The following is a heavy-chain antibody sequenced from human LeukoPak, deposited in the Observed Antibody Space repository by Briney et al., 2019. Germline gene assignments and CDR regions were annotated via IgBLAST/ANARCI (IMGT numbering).Heavy chain of an antibody. Sequence: GGFLRLSCVASGFPFSSYWMTWVRQAPGKGLEWVANIKQDGSKKSYVDSVKGRFTISRDNAKNSLYLQMNSLRAEDTAIYYCTRVGYIDEGIDYWGQGTLVTVSS. D-gene: IGHD5-24*01. V-gene: IGHV3-7*04. CDR2: IKQDGSKK. CDR1: GFPFSSYW. J-gene: IGHJ4*02. CDR3: TRVGYIDEGIDY.